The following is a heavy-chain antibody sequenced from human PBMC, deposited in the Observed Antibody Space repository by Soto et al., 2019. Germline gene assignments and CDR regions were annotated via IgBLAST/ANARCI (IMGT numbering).Heavy chain of an antibody. D-gene: IGHD3-16*01. CDR2: IYWDDDK. CDR3: ARGGEEGHEDAFDI. CDR1: GFSLSTSGVG. J-gene: IGHJ3*02. V-gene: IGHV2-5*02. Sequence: QITLKESGPTLVKPTQTLTLTCTFSGFSLSTSGVGVGWIRQPPGKALEWVALIYWDDDKRYSPSLKSRLTIPKDTSKNQVVLTMTNMDPVDTATYYCARGGEEGHEDAFDIWGQGTMVTVSS.